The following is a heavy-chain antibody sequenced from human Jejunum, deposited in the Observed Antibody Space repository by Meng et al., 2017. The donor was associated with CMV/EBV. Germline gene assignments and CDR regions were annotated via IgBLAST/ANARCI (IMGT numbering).Heavy chain of an antibody. CDR3: ARVSSGWDYFDY. D-gene: IGHD6-19*01. Sequence: QAQLQGSGPGLVKPSQTLSLTCTVSGGSVSSGGYYWTWIRQHPGKGLEWFGHIYYSGSTFYNPSLKRRVIISIGTSKNQFSLNLRSVTAADTAVYYCARVSSGWDYFDYWGQGTLVTVSS. V-gene: IGHV4-31*03. CDR1: GGSVSSGGYY. J-gene: IGHJ4*02. CDR2: IYYSGST.